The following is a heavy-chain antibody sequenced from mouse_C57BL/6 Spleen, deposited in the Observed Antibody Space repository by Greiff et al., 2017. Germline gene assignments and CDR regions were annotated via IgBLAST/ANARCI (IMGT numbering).Heavy chain of an antibody. CDR2: IYPGDGDT. Sequence: VQLQESGPELVKPGASVKISCKASGYAFSSSWMNWVKQRPGKGLEWIGRIYPGDGDTNYNGKFKGKATLTADKSSSTAYMQLSSLTSEDSAVYFCARELITTGFDYWGQGTTLTVSS. CDR1: GYAFSSSW. V-gene: IGHV1-82*01. D-gene: IGHD1-1*01. J-gene: IGHJ2*01. CDR3: ARELITTGFDY.